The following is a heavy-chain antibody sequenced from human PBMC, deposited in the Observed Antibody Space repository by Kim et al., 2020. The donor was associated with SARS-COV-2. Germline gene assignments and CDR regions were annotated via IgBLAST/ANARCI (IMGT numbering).Heavy chain of an antibody. CDR2: IHSGSSSI. J-gene: IGHJ4*02. Sequence: GGSLRLSCAASGFTFSSYSMNWVRQAPGKGLEWISYIHSGSSSIYYADSVRGRFTISRDNAKNSLYLQMNSLRVEDTAVYYCAREGDSGSYEDHWGQGTLVTVSS. CDR1: GFTFSSYS. V-gene: IGHV3-48*04. CDR3: AREGDSGSYEDH. D-gene: IGHD1-26*01.